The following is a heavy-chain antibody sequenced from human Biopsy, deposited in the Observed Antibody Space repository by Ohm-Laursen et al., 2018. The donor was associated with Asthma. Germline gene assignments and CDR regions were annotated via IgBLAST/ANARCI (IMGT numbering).Heavy chain of an antibody. CDR1: GFTLSDYY. CDR2: ISSSGNTSTI. J-gene: IGHJ3*01. V-gene: IGHV3-11*01. Sequence: SPRLSCAAPGFTLSDYYISWIRQAPGKGLEWVSYISSSGNTSTIYYADSVKGRFTISRDNAKNSAYLQMNSLRAEDTAVYYCARKVAFDVWGQGTLVIVSS. CDR3: ARKVAFDV.